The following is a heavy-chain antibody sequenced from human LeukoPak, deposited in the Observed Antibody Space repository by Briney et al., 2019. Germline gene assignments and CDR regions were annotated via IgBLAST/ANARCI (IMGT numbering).Heavy chain of an antibody. D-gene: IGHD2-15*01. Sequence: SVKVSCKASGGTFSSYAISWVRQAPGQGLEWMGGIIPIFGTANYAQKFQGRVTITADESTSTAYMELSSLRSEDTAVYYCAREVAATHDAFDIWGQGTMVTVSS. V-gene: IGHV1-69*13. CDR2: IIPIFGTA. CDR3: AREVAATHDAFDI. J-gene: IGHJ3*02. CDR1: GGTFSSYA.